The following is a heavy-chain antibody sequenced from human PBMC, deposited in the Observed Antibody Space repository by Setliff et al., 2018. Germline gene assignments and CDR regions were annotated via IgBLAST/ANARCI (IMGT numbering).Heavy chain of an antibody. CDR2: IGRSSNYM. Sequence: GGSLRLSCAASGFTFTTYSMHWVRQAPGKGLEWVSSIGRSSNYMYYGDSVKGRFTISRDGAKSSLYLQMNSLRTEDTAVYYCARALGDYDYWYFDVWGRGTLVTVSS. CDR3: ARALGDYDYWYFDV. CDR1: GFTFTTYS. D-gene: IGHD4-17*01. J-gene: IGHJ2*01. V-gene: IGHV3-21*01.